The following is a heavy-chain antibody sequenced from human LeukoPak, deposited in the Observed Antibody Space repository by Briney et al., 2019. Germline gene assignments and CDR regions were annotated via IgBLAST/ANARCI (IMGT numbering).Heavy chain of an antibody. V-gene: IGHV3-21*01. CDR2: ISSSSYI. Sequence: PGESLRLSCAASGFTFSTYTMNWVRQAPGKGLEWVSSISSSSYIYYADSAKGRFTLSRDNAKNSLNLQMNSLRAEDTAVYYCARDRHGDYYFDHWGQGTLVTVSS. J-gene: IGHJ4*02. D-gene: IGHD4-17*01. CDR1: GFTFSTYT. CDR3: ARDRHGDYYFDH.